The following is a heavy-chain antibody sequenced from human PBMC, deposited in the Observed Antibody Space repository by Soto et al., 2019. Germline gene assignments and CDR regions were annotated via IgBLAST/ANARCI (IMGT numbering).Heavy chain of an antibody. CDR3: ARGPSTTYAFDI. CDR2: IYYSVST. CDR1: GGPISCYY. V-gene: IGHV4-59*01. D-gene: IGHD2-2*01. Sequence: PSETLSLTCTVSGGPISCYYWSWIRQPPGKGLEWIGYIYYSVSTNYNPSLKSRVTISVDTSKNQFSLKLSSVTAADTAVYYCARGPSTTYAFDIWGQGTMVTVS. J-gene: IGHJ3*02.